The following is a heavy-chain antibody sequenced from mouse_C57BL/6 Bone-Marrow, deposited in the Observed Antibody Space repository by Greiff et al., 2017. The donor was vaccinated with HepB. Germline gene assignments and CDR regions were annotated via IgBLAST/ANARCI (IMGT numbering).Heavy chain of an antibody. D-gene: IGHD2-4*01. CDR1: GFTFSSYG. CDR2: ISSGGSYT. CDR3: ARHDYAYAMDY. V-gene: IGHV5-6*01. J-gene: IGHJ4*01. Sequence: DVHLVESGGDLVKPGGSLKLSCAASGFTFSSYGMSWVRQTPDKRLEWVATISSGGSYTYYPDSVKGRFTISRDNAKNTLYLQMSSLKSEDTAMYYCARHDYAYAMDYWGQGTSVTVSS.